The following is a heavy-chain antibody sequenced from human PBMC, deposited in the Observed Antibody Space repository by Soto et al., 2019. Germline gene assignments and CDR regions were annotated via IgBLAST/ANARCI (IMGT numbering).Heavy chain of an antibody. CDR1: VGSISSVGHY. V-gene: IGHV4-31*03. J-gene: IGHJ6*02. D-gene: IGHD6-6*01. Sequence: LSLPFSVSVGSISSVGHYWTWIRQQPGKGLEWIGYIYYSGSTDYNPSLKSRVTISVDRSKNQFSLNLSSVTAADTAIYYCARESGVYDSSSRDGFDVCGQGPAVSAAS. CDR3: ARESGVYDSSSRDGFDV. CDR2: IYYSGST.